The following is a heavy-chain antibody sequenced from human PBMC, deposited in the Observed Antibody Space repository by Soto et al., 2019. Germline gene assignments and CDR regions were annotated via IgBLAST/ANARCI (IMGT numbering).Heavy chain of an antibody. V-gene: IGHV3-9*01. CDR1: GFTFDDYA. J-gene: IGHJ6*04. D-gene: IGHD3-16*01. Sequence: EVPLVESGGGLVQPGRSLRLSCAASGFTFDDYAMHWVRQAPGKGLEWVSGISWNSGSIGYADSVKGRFTISRDNAKNSLYLQMNSLRAEDTALYYCAKDMGGSKDVWGKGTTVTVSS. CDR2: ISWNSGSI. CDR3: AKDMGGSKDV.